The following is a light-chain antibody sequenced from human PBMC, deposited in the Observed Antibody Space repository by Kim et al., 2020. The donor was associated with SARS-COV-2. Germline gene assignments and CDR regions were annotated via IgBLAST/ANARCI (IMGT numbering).Light chain of an antibody. Sequence: SPGERPPPACRASQSVSSNSLAWYQQKPGQAPRLLIYGASSRATGIPDRFSGSGSGTDFTLTITRLEPEDFAVYYCQQYSSSPATFGQGTKVDIK. V-gene: IGKV3-20*01. CDR1: QSVSSNS. CDR2: GAS. J-gene: IGKJ1*01. CDR3: QQYSSSPAT.